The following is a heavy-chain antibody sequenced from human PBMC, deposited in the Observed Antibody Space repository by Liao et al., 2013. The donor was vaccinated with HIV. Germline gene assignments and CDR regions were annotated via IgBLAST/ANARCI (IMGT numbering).Heavy chain of an antibody. D-gene: IGHD3-3*01. Sequence: QVQLQESGPGLVKPSETLSLTCAVYGGSFSDYYWSWIRQSPGKGLEWIGEIDHSGSSNYNPSLKSRVTISVDTSKNQFSLRLSSVTAADTAVYYCARTDQYYDFWNGYENWFDPWGQGTLVTVSS. CDR3: ARTDQYYDFWNGYENWFDP. CDR2: IDHSGSS. J-gene: IGHJ5*02. CDR1: GGSFSDYY. V-gene: IGHV4-34*10.